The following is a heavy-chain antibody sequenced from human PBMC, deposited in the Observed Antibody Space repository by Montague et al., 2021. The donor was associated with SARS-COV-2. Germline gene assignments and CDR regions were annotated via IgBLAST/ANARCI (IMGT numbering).Heavy chain of an antibody. V-gene: IGHV3-11*01. CDR3: GRNAKDTVY. CDR2: ISSSGTFI. CDR1: GFIFSSYY. J-gene: IGHJ4*02. Sequence: SLRLSCAASGFIFSSYYMTWVRQAPGKGLEWVSYISSSGTFIYYSDSLKGRFTISRDNAKNSLYLQMNSLTAEDTAVYYCGRNAKDTVYWGQGTLVTVSS.